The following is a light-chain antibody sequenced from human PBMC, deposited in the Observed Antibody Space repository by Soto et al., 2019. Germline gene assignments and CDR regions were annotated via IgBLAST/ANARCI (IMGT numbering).Light chain of an antibody. CDR2: DVS. Sequence: QSVLTQPASVSGSPGQSITISCTGTSSDVGGYDYVSWYQHHPGRAPKLMIYDVSNRPSGVSNRFSGAKSDNTASLTISGLQAEDEADYYCSSYTSGSTYVFGTGTKVTAL. J-gene: IGLJ1*01. CDR1: SSDVGGYDY. CDR3: SSYTSGSTYV. V-gene: IGLV2-14*01.